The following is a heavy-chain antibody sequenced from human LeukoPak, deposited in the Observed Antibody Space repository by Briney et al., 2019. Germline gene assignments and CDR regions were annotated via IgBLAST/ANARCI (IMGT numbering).Heavy chain of an antibody. J-gene: IGHJ4*02. V-gene: IGHV4-39*01. CDR1: GASISSPNYC. CDR3: ARHSRGSGWYYRYFDY. Sequence: SETLSLTCTVSGASISSPNYCWGWFRQPPGEGLQWIGSMYYSGTTYYNPSLKSRVTISVDTSKNHFSLKLSSVTAADTAVCYCARHSRGSGWYYRYFDYWGQGTLVTVSS. CDR2: MYYSGTT. D-gene: IGHD6-19*01.